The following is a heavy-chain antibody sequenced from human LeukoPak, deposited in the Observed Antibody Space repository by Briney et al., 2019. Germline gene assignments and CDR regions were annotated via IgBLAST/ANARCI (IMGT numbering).Heavy chain of an antibody. Sequence: SETLSLTCTISGGSISNYYWNWIRQPPGKGLQWIGYTYDRGGTSYNPSLKSRVTMSVDTSKNQFSLNLSSVTAADTAVYYCARVPVRGDYNWFDPWGQGTLVTVSS. CDR3: ARVPVRGDYNWFDP. V-gene: IGHV4-59*08. CDR2: TYDRGGT. D-gene: IGHD3-16*01. J-gene: IGHJ5*02. CDR1: GGSISNYY.